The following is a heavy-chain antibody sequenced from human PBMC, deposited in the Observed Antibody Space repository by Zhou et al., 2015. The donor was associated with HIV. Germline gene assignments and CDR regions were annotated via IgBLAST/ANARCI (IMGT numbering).Heavy chain of an antibody. J-gene: IGHJ3*01. CDR2: STPMFDIE. V-gene: IGHV1-69*17. D-gene: IGHD3-16*01. CDR3: ARSNMNYDYALDL. CDR1: GGTFSGSD. Sequence: LVQSGTEVRKPGSSVKVSCKASGGTFSGSDISWVRQAPGQGLEWMGGSTPMFDIEKYAQKFRARLNITVDKLTSTAYMELSSLTSEDAAVYYCARSNMNYDYALDLWGQGTKVIVS.